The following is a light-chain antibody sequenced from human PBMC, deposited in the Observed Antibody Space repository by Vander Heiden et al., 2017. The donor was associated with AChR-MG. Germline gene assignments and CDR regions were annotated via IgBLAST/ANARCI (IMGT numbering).Light chain of an antibody. CDR1: SSDVGGYIY. Sequence: QSALTQPPSASRSPGQSVTIACTGTSSDVGGYIYVSWYQQHPGKAPKLIIYEINKRPSGVPARFSGSKSGNTTSLTVSGLQAEDEAVYHCSSYAGINVIVGGGTKLTVL. J-gene: IGLJ2*01. CDR2: EIN. V-gene: IGLV2-8*01. CDR3: SSYAGINVI.